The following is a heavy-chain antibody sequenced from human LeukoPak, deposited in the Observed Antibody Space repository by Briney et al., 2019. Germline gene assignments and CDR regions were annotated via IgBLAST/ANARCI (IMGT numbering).Heavy chain of an antibody. V-gene: IGHV4-59*01. J-gene: IGHJ4*02. CDR2: IYYSGTT. CDR3: ARLYCAIGVGHFGY. D-gene: IGHD2-8*01. Sequence: SETLSLTCNVPGGSISSYHWSWIRQPPGKGLEWIGYIYYSGTTNYNFYIRSRVTISVDTTKNQISLNLRSVPAEDTAVYYCARLYCAIGVGHFGYWGQGTLVTVSS. CDR1: GGSISSYH.